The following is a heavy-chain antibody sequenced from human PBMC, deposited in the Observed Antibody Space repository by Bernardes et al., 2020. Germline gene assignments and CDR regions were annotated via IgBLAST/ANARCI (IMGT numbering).Heavy chain of an antibody. Sequence: SETLSLTCTVSGGSIGSGGYYWSWIRQHPGKGLEWIGNSYYSGNTYYNPSLKSRVTISVDTSKNQFSLKLSSVTAADTAVYYCVRDLVRGGSGGSCYYFGLVVRGHSTRVTVYS. CDR1: GGSIGSGGYY. CDR3: VRDLVRGGSGGSCYYFGLVV. J-gene: IGHJ6*02. D-gene: IGHD2-15*01. V-gene: IGHV4-31*03. CDR2: SYYSGNT.